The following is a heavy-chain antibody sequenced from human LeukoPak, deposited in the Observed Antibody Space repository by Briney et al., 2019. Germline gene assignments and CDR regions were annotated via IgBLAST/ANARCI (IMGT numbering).Heavy chain of an antibody. CDR2: ISGYNGDT. Sequence: ASVKVSCKASGYTFTRHGFSWVRQAPGQGLEWMGWISGYNGDTIYAQKFQGRVTMTKDTSTSTGIMELRSLRFDDTAVYYCARDPSNSSGRYWYIDVWGRGTLVTVSS. CDR1: GYTFTRHG. V-gene: IGHV1-18*01. CDR3: ARDPSNSSGRYWYIDV. J-gene: IGHJ2*01. D-gene: IGHD6-19*01.